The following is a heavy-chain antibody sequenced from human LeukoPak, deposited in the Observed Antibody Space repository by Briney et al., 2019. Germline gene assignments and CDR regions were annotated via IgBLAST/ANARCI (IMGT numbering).Heavy chain of an antibody. CDR3: AKECSSSWYLRIGDAFDI. J-gene: IGHJ3*02. D-gene: IGHD6-13*01. V-gene: IGHV3-23*01. CDR1: GFTFSSYA. Sequence: GGSLRLSCAASGFTFSSYAMSWVRQAPGKGLEWVSAISGSGGSTYYADSVKGRFTISRDNSKNTLYLQMNSLRAEDTAVYYRAKECSSSWYLRIGDAFDIWGQGTMVTVSS. CDR2: ISGSGGST.